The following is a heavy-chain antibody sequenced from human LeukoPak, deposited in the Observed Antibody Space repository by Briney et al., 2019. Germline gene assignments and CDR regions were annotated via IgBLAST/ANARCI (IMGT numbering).Heavy chain of an antibody. CDR3: AKATVTSITIFDY. CDR1: GFTFSSYD. Sequence: GGSLRLSCAASGFTFSSYDMTWVRQAPGKGLEGVSAISGSGGSTYYADSIKGQFTISRDNSKNTLYLQMNSMRAEDTAVYYCAKATVTSITIFDYWGQGTLVTVSS. J-gene: IGHJ4*02. CDR2: ISGSGGST. V-gene: IGHV3-23*01. D-gene: IGHD4-17*01.